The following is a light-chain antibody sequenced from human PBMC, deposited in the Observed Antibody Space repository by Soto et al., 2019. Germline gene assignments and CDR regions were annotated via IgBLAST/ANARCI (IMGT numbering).Light chain of an antibody. CDR2: GSS. J-gene: IGKJ2*01. CDR3: EQYGSSAPYT. V-gene: IGKV3-20*01. CDR1: QSVTNNY. Sequence: EVVLTQSPGTLSLSPGERATLSCRASQSVTNNYFAWYQQKPGQAPRLLIFGSSDRATGIPDRFSGSGSGTDVALSVSRLEPEDFAVYYCEQYGSSAPYTVGQGTKVEIK.